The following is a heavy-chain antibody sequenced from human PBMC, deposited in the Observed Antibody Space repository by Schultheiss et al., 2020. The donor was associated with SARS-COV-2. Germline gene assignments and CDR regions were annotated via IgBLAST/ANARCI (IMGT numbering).Heavy chain of an antibody. D-gene: IGHD3-9*01. CDR3: ARGPLHYDSLTGYYPLVFDI. J-gene: IGHJ3*02. CDR2: IYYMGSI. Sequence: GSLRLSCTVSGGSVSNGYFYWSWIRQPPGKGLEWIGNIYYMGSINYNPSLKSRVTISLDTSKNQFALKLSSVTAADTAVYYCARGPLHYDSLTGYYPLVFDIWGQGTMVTVSS. CDR1: GGSVSNGYFY. V-gene: IGHV4-61*01.